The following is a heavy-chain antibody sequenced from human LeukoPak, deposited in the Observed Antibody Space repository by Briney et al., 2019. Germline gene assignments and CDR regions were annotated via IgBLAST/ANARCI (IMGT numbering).Heavy chain of an antibody. J-gene: IGHJ4*02. CDR3: ARDHCSGGTCYFPPDY. CDR2: IYTSGSA. V-gene: IGHV4-4*07. Sequence: PSETLSLTCTVSGGSISGYYWSWIRQPAGKGLEWIGRIYTSGSANYNPSLKSRVTMSVDTSKTQFSLKLSSVTAADTAVYYCARDHCSGGTCYFPPDYWGQGTLVTVSS. D-gene: IGHD2-15*01. CDR1: GGSISGYY.